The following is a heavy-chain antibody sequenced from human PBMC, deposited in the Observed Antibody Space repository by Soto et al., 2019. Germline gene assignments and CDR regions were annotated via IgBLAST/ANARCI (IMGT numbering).Heavy chain of an antibody. CDR1: GATFNDYT. D-gene: IGHD1-1*01. CDR2: VIPLLDAS. V-gene: IGHV1-69*08. CDR3: ASGKSQMTRDRMGFYYYMDV. Sequence: QVHLVQSGAEVKKPGSSVRLSCAASGATFNDYTFTWVRRAPGQGLEWMGRVIPLLDASNYAEKFQDRVTITADRSTSTVYMELSGLKSEDSAIYYCASGKSQMTRDRMGFYYYMDVWGKGTTVTVSS. J-gene: IGHJ6*03.